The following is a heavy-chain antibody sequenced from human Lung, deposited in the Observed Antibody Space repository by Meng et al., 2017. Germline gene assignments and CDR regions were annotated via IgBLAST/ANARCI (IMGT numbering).Heavy chain of an antibody. J-gene: IGHJ4*02. Sequence: QVQLPQWGAGLLKPSATLSLTCVVSGGSFSDYYWSWIRQPPGKGLEWIGEINHSGSTNYNPSLERRATISVDTSQNNLSLKLSSVTAADSAVYYCARGPTTMAHDFDYWGQGTLVTVSS. CDR1: GGSFSDYY. V-gene: IGHV4-34*01. D-gene: IGHD4-11*01. CDR3: ARGPTTMAHDFDY. CDR2: INHSGST.